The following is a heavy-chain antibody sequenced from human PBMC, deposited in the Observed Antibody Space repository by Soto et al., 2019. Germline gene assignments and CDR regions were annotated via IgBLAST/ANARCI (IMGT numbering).Heavy chain of an antibody. D-gene: IGHD3-10*01. V-gene: IGHV1-18*01. CDR1: GYTFSNYG. CDR2: ISPYNGNT. CDR3: ARVVGSGSYIAFDT. J-gene: IGHJ3*02. Sequence: QVQLVQSGAEVKNPGSSVKVSCKASGYTFSNYGISWVRQAPGQGLEWMGWISPYNGNTKYTQKVQGRVTMTTDTSTSTAYMELRSLRSDDTAVFYCARVVGSGSYIAFDTWGQGTMVTVSS.